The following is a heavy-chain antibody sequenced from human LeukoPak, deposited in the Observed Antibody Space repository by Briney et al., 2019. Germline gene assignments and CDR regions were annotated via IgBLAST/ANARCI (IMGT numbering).Heavy chain of an antibody. CDR3: AREGSGWYDY. D-gene: IGHD6-19*01. V-gene: IGHV1-69*01. J-gene: IGHJ4*02. CDR2: IIPIFGTA. Sequence: ASVKVSCKASGGTFSSYAISWVRQAPGQGLEWVGGIIPIFGTANYAQKFQGRVTITADESTSTAYMELSSLRSEDTAVYYCAREGSGWYDYWGQGTLVTVSS. CDR1: GGTFSSYA.